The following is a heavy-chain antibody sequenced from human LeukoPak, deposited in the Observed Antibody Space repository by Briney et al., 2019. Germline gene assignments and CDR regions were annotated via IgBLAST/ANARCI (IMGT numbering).Heavy chain of an antibody. CDR3: AKSPSVYDSSGYYGY. J-gene: IGHJ4*02. V-gene: IGHV3-30*02. Sequence: GGSLRLSCAASGFTFSSYGMHWVRQAPGKGLEWVAFIRYDGSNKYYADSVKGRFTISRDNSKNTLYLQMNSLRAEDTAVYYCAKSPSVYDSSGYYGYWGQGTLVTVSS. D-gene: IGHD3-22*01. CDR1: GFTFSSYG. CDR2: IRYDGSNK.